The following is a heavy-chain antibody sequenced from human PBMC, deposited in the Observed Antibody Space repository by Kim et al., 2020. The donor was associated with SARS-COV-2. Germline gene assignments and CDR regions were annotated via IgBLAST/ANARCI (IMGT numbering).Heavy chain of an antibody. CDR1: GYTFTRYA. CDR2: INTNTGNP. V-gene: IGHV7-4-1*02. Sequence: ASVKVSCKASGYTFTRYAMNWVRQAPGQGLEWMGWINTNTGNPTYAQGFTGRFVFSLDTSVSTAYLQISSLKAEDTAVYYCATPIVVVPAAIWEADYYYGMDVWGQGTPVTVSS. J-gene: IGHJ6*02. D-gene: IGHD2-2*02. CDR3: ATPIVVVPAAIWEADYYYGMDV.